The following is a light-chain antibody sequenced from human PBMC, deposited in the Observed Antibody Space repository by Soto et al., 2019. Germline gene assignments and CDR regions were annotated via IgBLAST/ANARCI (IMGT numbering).Light chain of an antibody. CDR1: SSNIGSNT. CDR2: SNN. CDR3: AAWDDSLNGPV. J-gene: IGLJ3*02. V-gene: IGLV1-44*01. Sequence: QSVLSQPPSASGTPGQRVTISCSGSSSNIGSNTVNWYQQLPGTAPELLIYSNNQRPSGVPDRFSGSKSGTSASLAISGLQSEDEADYSCAAWDDSLNGPVFGGGTKLTVL.